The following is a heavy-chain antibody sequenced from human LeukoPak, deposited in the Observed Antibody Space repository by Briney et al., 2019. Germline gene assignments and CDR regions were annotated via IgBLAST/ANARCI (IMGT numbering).Heavy chain of an antibody. D-gene: IGHD6-13*01. CDR3: ARGLAAAGTTFDY. CDR1: GDSVSSNSAA. V-gene: IGHV6-1*01. Sequence: SQTLSLTCAISGDSVSSNSAAWNWIWPSPWRGLEWLGRTYYRSKWYNDYAVSVKSRITINPDTSKNQFSLQLNSVTPEDTAVYYCARGLAAAGTTFDYWGQGTLVTVSS. J-gene: IGHJ4*02. CDR2: TYYRSKWYN.